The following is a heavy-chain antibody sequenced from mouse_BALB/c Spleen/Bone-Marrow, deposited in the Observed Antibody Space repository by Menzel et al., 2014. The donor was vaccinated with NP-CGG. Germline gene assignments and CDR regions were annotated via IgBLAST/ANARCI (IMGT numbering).Heavy chain of an antibody. CDR1: GFTFTDYY. CDR2: IRSKANGYTT. V-gene: IGHV7-3*02. CDR3: ARDRGLTYFDY. D-gene: IGHD2-4*01. J-gene: IGHJ2*01. Sequence: EVKVVESGGGLVQPGGSLRLSCTTSGFTFTDYYMSWVRQPPGKALEWLGFIRSKANGYTTEYSASVKGRFTISRDNSQSILYLQMNTLRAEDSATYYCARDRGLTYFDYWGQGTTLTVSS.